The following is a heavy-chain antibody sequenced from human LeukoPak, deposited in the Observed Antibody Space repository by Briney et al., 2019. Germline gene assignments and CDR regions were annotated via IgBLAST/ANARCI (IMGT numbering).Heavy chain of an antibody. CDR3: ARDKAAKRYYYYYYMDV. J-gene: IGHJ6*03. CDR2: IIPIFGTA. CDR1: GGTFSSYA. D-gene: IGHD6-13*01. V-gene: IGHV1-69*05. Sequence: SVKVSCKASGGTFSSYAISWLRQAPGQGLEWMGGIIPIFGTANYAQKFQGRVTITTDESTSTAYMELSSLRSEDTAVYYCARDKAAKRYYYYYYMDVWGKGTTVTVSS.